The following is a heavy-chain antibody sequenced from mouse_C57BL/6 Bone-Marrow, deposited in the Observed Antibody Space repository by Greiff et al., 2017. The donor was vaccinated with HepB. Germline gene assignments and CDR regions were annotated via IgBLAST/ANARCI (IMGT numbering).Heavy chain of an antibody. CDR3: ANSIYYDYYWYFDV. CDR2: IWSGGST. D-gene: IGHD2-4*01. V-gene: IGHV2-2*01. CDR1: GFSLTSYG. Sequence: VKLQESGPGLVQPSQSLSITCTVSGFSLTSYGVHWVRQSPGKGLEWLGVIWSGGSTDYNAAFISRLSISKDNSKSQVFFKMNSLQADDTAIYYCANSIYYDYYWYFDVWGTGTTVTVSS. J-gene: IGHJ1*03.